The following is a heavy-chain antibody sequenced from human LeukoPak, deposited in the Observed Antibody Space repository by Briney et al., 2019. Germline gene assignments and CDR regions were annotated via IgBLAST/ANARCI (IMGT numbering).Heavy chain of an antibody. CDR2: IGSNFSTI. V-gene: IGHV3-48*04. Sequence: PGGSLRLSCAASGFSFSDYSMNWVRQAPGKGLEWVSYIGSNFSTIYYADSVKGRFTISRDNAKNSLYLQMNSLRAEDTAVYYCASCGGDCLYFDYWGQGTLVTVSS. CDR3: ASCGGDCLYFDY. CDR1: GFSFSDYS. D-gene: IGHD2-21*01. J-gene: IGHJ4*02.